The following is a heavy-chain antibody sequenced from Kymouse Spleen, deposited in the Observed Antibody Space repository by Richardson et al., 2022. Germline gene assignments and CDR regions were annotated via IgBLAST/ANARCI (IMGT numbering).Heavy chain of an antibody. CDR3: ARKTGGYWYFDL. CDR1: GFTFSSYW. D-gene: IGHD7-27*02. Sequence: EVQLVESGGGLVQPGGSLRLSCAASGFTFSSYWMHWVRQAPGKGLVWVSRINSDGSSTSYADSVKGRFTISRDNAKNTLYLQMNSLRAEDTAVYYCARKTGGYWYFDLWGRGTLVTVSS. CDR2: INSDGSST. V-gene: IGHV3-74*01. J-gene: IGHJ2*01.